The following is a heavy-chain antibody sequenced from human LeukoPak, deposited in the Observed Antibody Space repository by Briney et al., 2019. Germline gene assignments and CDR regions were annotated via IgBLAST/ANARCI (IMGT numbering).Heavy chain of an antibody. CDR1: GGSISSYY. V-gene: IGHV4-59*01. Sequence: SETLSLTCTVSGGSISSYYWSWIRQPPGKGLEWIGYIYYSGSTNYNPSLKSRVTISVDTSKNQFSLKLSSVTAADTAVYYCAREGAPESGAFDIWGQGTMVTVSS. CDR3: AREGAPESGAFDI. D-gene: IGHD1-14*01. CDR2: IYYSGST. J-gene: IGHJ3*02.